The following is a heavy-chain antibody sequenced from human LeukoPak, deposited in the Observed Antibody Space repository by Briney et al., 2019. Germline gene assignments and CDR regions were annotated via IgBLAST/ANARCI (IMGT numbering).Heavy chain of an antibody. J-gene: IGHJ1*01. V-gene: IGHV3-21*01. CDR3: ARDPPSFQY. Sequence: GGSLRLSCAASGFTFSNYNMNWVRQAPGKGLEWVSTISSSRSSYICYADSVKGRFTISRDNAKNSLYLQMNSLRAEDTAVYHCARDPPSFQYWGQGTLVTVSA. CDR1: GFTFSNYN. CDR2: ISSSRSSYI.